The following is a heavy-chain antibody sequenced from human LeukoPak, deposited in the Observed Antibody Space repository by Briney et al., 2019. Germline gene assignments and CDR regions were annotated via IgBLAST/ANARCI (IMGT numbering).Heavy chain of an antibody. V-gene: IGHV3-48*04. CDR3: ARDRYSGSYPLDY. Sequence: GGSLRLSCAASGFTFTSYSMNWVRQAPGKGLEWVSHISSSSSTIYYADSVKGRFTISRDNATNSLYLQMNSLRAEDTAVYYCARDRYSGSYPLDYWGQGTLATVSS. CDR1: GFTFTSYS. D-gene: IGHD1-26*01. CDR2: ISSSSSTI. J-gene: IGHJ4*02.